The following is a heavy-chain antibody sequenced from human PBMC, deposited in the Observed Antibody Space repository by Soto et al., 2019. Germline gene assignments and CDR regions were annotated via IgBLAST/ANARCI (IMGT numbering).Heavy chain of an antibody. V-gene: IGHV3-23*01. D-gene: IGHD4-17*01. CDR1: GFTFSSSG. CDR2: VTGTGGRT. CDR3: AKDRDYGNYVRYFDY. Sequence: PGGPLRLSCAAGGFTFSSSGMTQVRQAPGKRLEWVSGVTGTGGRTYYADSVKGRFTISRDNSKNTLYLQMNSLRAEDTAIYYCAKDRDYGNYVRYFDYWGQGTLVTVSS. J-gene: IGHJ4*02.